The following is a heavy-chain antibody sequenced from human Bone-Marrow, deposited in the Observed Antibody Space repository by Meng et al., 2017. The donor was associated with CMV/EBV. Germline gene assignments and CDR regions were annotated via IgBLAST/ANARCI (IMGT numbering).Heavy chain of an antibody. V-gene: IGHV1-69*05. CDR1: GGTFSSYA. CDR3: ARDRTQDRSGDHYYYGMDV. J-gene: IGHJ6*02. CDR2: IIPIFGTA. Sequence: SVKVSCKASGGTFSSYAISWVRQAPGQGLEWMGGIIPIFGTANYAQKFQGRVTITTDESTSTAYMELSSLRSEDTAVYYCARDRTQDRSGDHYYYGMDVWGQGTLVTVSS. D-gene: IGHD4-17*01.